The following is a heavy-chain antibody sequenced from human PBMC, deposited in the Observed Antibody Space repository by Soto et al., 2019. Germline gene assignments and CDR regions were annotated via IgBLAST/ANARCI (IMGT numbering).Heavy chain of an antibody. CDR1: GFTFSGSA. CDR3: TRHGEYDYVWWSYHY. V-gene: IGHV3-73*01. D-gene: IGHD3-16*02. Sequence: EVQLVESGGGLVQPGGSLKLSCAASGFTFSGSAMHWVRQASGKGLEWVGRIRSKANSYATAYAASVKGRFTISRDGSKKMAYLQTSSLKTEDTSVYYCTRHGEYDYVWWSYHYWGQGTLVTVSS. J-gene: IGHJ4*02. CDR2: IRSKANSYAT.